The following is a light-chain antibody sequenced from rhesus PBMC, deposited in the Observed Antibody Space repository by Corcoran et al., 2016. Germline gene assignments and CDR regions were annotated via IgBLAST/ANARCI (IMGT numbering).Light chain of an antibody. Sequence: ETVMMQSPATLSLSPGERPTLSCRASQSVGSSLAWYQQKPGQAPRLLIYYAPSRATGIPDRFSGCGSWTELTLNNSRLGPEDVGVYYCQKSNDWALTVGGGTKVEIK. CDR3: QKSNDWALT. J-gene: IGKJ4*01. V-gene: IGKV3-42*01. CDR1: QSVGSS. CDR2: YAP.